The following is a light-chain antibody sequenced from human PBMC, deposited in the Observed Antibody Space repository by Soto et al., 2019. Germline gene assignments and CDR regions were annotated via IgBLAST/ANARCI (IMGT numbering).Light chain of an antibody. Sequence: SYELTQPPSVSVAPGKTARITCGGNNIGSKSVHWFQQRPGQAPVLVIYYDSDRPSGIPERFSGSNSGNTATLTISRVEAGDEADYDCQVWDSSSDHPGVVFGGGTKVTVL. CDR2: YDS. CDR1: NIGSKS. V-gene: IGLV3-21*04. CDR3: QVWDSSSDHPGVV. J-gene: IGLJ2*01.